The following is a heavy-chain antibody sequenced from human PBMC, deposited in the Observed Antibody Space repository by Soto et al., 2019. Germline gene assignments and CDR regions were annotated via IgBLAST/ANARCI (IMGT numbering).Heavy chain of an antibody. V-gene: IGHV4-59*01. CDR1: VGSISSYY. CDR2: IYYSGST. Sequence: SETLSLTCTVFVGSISSYYWSWIRQPPGKGLEWIGYIYYSGSTYYNPSLKSRVMISVDTSKNQFSLKLSSMTATDTAIYYCARAGGEQLAMDNWGQGTLVTVSS. J-gene: IGHJ4*02. CDR3: ARAGGEQLAMDN. D-gene: IGHD6-13*01.